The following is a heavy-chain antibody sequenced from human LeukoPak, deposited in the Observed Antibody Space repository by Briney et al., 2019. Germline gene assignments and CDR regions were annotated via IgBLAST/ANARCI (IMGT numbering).Heavy chain of an antibody. CDR1: GFRVGDNF. J-gene: IGHJ3*02. CDR2: IYNDGVT. Sequence: PGGSLRLSCAASGFRVGDNFMNWVRQAPGKGLEWVSVIYNDGVTDSTESVKGRFTISRDNAKNSLYLQMNSLRAEDTAVYYCARDINYYDSSGGAFDIWGQGTMVTVSS. D-gene: IGHD3-22*01. V-gene: IGHV3-66*01. CDR3: ARDINYYDSSGGAFDI.